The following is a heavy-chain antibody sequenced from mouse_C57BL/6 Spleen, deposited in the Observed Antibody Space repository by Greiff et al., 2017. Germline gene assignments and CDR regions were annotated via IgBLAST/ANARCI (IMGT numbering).Heavy chain of an antibody. CDR1: GYSITSGYY. CDR2: ISYDGSN. J-gene: IGHJ3*01. CDR3: ARDQDLYYRFFAY. V-gene: IGHV3-6*01. Sequence: VQLKESGPGLVKPSQSLSLTCSVTGYSITSGYYWNWIRQFPGNKLEWMGYISYDGSNNYNPSLKNRISITRDTSKNQFFLKLNSVTTEDTATYYCARDQDLYYRFFAYWGQGTLVTVSA. D-gene: IGHD2-14*01.